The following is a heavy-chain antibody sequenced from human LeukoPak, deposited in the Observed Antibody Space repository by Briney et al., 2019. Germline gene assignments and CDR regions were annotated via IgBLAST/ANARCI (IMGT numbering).Heavy chain of an antibody. J-gene: IGHJ6*03. CDR3: AKAAAGYYYYYYMDV. Sequence: GGSLRLSCAASGFTVSDNYMSWVRQAPGKGLEWVSVIYSGGSTYYADSVKGRFTISRDNSKNTLYLQMNSLRAEDTAVYYCAKAAAGYYYYYYMDVWGKGTTVTVSS. CDR2: IYSGGST. CDR1: GFTVSDNY. V-gene: IGHV3-53*01. D-gene: IGHD6-13*01.